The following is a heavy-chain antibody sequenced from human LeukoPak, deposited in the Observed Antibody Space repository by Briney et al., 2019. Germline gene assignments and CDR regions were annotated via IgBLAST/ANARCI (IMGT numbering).Heavy chain of an antibody. CDR2: FNPNSGGT. V-gene: IGHV1-2*02. CDR1: GYTFTAYY. J-gene: IGHJ4*02. CDR3: VRDQGGGSYTYYFDY. Sequence: ASVKVSCKASGYTFTAYYMHWVRQAPGQGLEWMGWFNPNSGGTNYAQKFQGRVTMTRDTSISTAYMELSRLRSDDTAFYYCVRDQGGGSYTYYFDYWGQGSLVTVSS. D-gene: IGHD1-26*01.